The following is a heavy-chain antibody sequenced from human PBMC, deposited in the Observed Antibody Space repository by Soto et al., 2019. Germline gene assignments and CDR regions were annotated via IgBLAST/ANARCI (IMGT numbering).Heavy chain of an antibody. Sequence: VHLQESGPGLVKPSQTLSLICTVSGGSMSSASYYWTWIRQHPAKGLEWIGYTHFSGLSYLNPYLKSRVSISTDTSKNHFSLKLTSVTSADAAMYYCSAQRIAQGQYEDYWGQGTLVTVSS. D-gene: IGHD2-21*01. CDR2: THFSGLS. CDR1: GGSMSSASYY. V-gene: IGHV4-31*03. J-gene: IGHJ4*02. CDR3: SAQRIAQGQYEDY.